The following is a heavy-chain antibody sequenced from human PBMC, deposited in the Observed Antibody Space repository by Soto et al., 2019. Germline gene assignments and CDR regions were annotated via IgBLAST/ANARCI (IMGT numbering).Heavy chain of an antibody. Sequence: QMQLVQSGPEVKKPGTSVKVSCKASGFTFTSSAVQWVRQARGQGLEWMGWIVVGNGDTKYAQKFQPRVTYTRDIPTSTAYMEVSSLGSEDTAVYYCSADRAYLWGQGTLVTVSS. D-gene: IGHD2-2*01. V-gene: IGHV1-58*01. J-gene: IGHJ1*01. CDR3: SADRAYL. CDR1: GFTFTSSA. CDR2: IVVGNGDT.